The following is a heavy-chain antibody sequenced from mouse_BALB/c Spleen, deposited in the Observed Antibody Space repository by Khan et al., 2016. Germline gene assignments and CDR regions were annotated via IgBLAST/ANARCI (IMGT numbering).Heavy chain of an antibody. CDR3: AKGRAAMDN. CDR1: GYTFTAYV. Sequence: QVQLQQSGPELVKPGASVKMSCKASGYTFTAYVISWVKQRTGPGLEWIGEIYPGSGSTYSNEKFKGKATLTADKSSNTAYMQLSSLTSEYSAVYVGAKGRAAMDNWGKGNSVTVSS. J-gene: IGHJ4*01. CDR2: IYPGSGST. V-gene: IGHV1-81*01.